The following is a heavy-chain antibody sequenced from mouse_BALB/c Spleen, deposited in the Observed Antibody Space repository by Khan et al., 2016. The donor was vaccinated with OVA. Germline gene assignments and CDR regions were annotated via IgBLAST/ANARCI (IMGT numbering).Heavy chain of an antibody. V-gene: IGHV9-3-1*01. D-gene: IGHD1-1*02. CDR1: GYTFTNYG. CDR2: INTYTEEP. CDR3: ASGGYWYFDV. Sequence: QIQLVQSGPELKKPGETVKISCKASGYTFTNYGMNWVKQAPGKGLKWMGWINTYTEEPTYADDFKGRFAFSLETSASTAYLQINNLKNGYTATYFCASGGYWYFDVWGAGTTVTVSS. J-gene: IGHJ1*01.